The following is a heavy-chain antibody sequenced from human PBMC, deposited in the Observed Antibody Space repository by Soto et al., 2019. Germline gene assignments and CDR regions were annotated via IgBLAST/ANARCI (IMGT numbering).Heavy chain of an antibody. Sequence: GGSLRLSCAASGFAFSRYWMHWVRQVPGKGLVWVSRISSDGSSITYADSLKGRFTISRDNAKNTLNLQMKSLRVEDTAVYYCARAPGLYEFVDYWGQGTLVTVSS. CDR2: ISSDGSSI. D-gene: IGHD3-3*01. V-gene: IGHV3-74*03. CDR3: ARAPGLYEFVDY. CDR1: GFAFSRYW. J-gene: IGHJ4*03.